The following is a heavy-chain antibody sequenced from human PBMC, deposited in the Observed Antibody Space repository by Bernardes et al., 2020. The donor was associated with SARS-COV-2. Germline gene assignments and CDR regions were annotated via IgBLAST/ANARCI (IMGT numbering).Heavy chain of an antibody. CDR2: VYFYGDS. CDR1: GGSITSYY. J-gene: IGHJ4*02. Sequence: SETLSLTCTVSGGSITSYYWTWIRQPPGRELEWIGYVYFYGDSNYSPSLKSRVSISLDRSKNQFSLNLKSVTAADTAVYYCARGLTTVTSSSYFDHWGQGYMVTVSS. D-gene: IGHD4-4*01. CDR3: ARGLTTVTSSSYFDH. V-gene: IGHV4-59*01.